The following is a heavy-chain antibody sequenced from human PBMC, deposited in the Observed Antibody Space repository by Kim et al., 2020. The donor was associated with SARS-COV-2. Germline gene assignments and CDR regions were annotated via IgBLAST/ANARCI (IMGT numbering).Heavy chain of an antibody. V-gene: IGHV3-33*08. J-gene: IGHJ4*02. CDR2: IWYDGSNK. CDR3: ARDLLEVGARGADY. Sequence: GGSLRLSCAASGFTFSSYGMHWVRQAPGKGLEWVAVIWYDGSNKYYADSVKGRFTISRDNSKNTLYLQMNSLRAEDTAVYYCARDLLEVGARGADYWGQGTLVTVSS. CDR1: GFTFSSYG. D-gene: IGHD1-26*01.